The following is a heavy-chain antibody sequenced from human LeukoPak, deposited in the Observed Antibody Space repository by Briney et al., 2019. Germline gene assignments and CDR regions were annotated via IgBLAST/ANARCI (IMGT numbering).Heavy chain of an antibody. CDR2: IYPRDGST. D-gene: IGHD2-2*01. V-gene: IGHV1-46*01. Sequence: ASVKVSCKASGYTFTSNYIHWVRQAPGQGLEWMGMIYPRDGSTSYAQKFQGRVTIARDTSASTAYMELSSLRSEDTAVYYCARDGCSSSSCHYSTNWFDPWGQGTLVTVSS. J-gene: IGHJ5*02. CDR3: ARDGCSSSSCHYSTNWFDP. CDR1: GYTFTSNY.